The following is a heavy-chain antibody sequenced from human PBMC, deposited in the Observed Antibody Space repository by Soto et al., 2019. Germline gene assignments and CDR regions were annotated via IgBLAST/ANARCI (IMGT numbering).Heavy chain of an antibody. CDR3: ARLGFCGGESCYPLDS. D-gene: IGHD2-15*01. V-gene: IGHV1-3*01. J-gene: IGHJ3*02. Sequence: ASVKVSCKASEYRFTSHTIHWVRQAPGQRLEWMGWIIAGSGNTKYSQTFQGRLFITRDTSASTVYMELSSLRSEDTAVYYCARLGFCGGESCYPLDSWGQGTMVTDSS. CDR2: IIAGSGNT. CDR1: EYRFTSHT.